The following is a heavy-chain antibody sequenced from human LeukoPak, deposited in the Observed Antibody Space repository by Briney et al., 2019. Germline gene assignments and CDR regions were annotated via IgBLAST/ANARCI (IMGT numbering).Heavy chain of an antibody. CDR3: ARGAYYYDSSGHDAFDI. CDR2: INPNSGGT. J-gene: IGHJ3*02. Sequence: ASVKVSCKASGYTFTGYYMHWVRQAPGQGLEWMGWINPNSGGTNYAQKFQGWVTMTRDTSISTAYMELSRLRSDDTAVYYCARGAYYYDSSGHDAFDIWGQGTMVTASS. D-gene: IGHD3-22*01. CDR1: GYTFTGYY. V-gene: IGHV1-2*04.